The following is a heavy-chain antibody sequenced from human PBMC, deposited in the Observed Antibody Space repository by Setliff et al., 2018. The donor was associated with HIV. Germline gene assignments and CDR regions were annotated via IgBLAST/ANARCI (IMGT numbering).Heavy chain of an antibody. Sequence: GGSLRLSCAASGLTFSGYPMSWVRQAPGEGLEWVGRIKSKTDGGTTDYAAPVKGRFTISRDDSKNTLYLQMNSLKTEDTAVYYCTTSLYYYDSSGDFDYWGQGTLVTVSS. J-gene: IGHJ4*02. D-gene: IGHD3-22*01. CDR3: TTSLYYYDSSGDFDY. V-gene: IGHV3-15*01. CDR2: IKSKTDGGTT. CDR1: GLTFSGYP.